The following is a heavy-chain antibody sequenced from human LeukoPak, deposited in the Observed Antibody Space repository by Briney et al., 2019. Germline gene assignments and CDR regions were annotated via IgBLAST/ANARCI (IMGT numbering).Heavy chain of an antibody. D-gene: IGHD2-15*01. CDR1: GYTFTGYY. J-gene: IGHJ5*02. V-gene: IGHV1-2*02. Sequence: ASVKVSCKASGYTFTGYYMHWVRQAPGQGLEWMGWINPNSGGTNYAQKFQGRVTMTRDTSISTAYMGLSRLRSDDTAVYYCARDLLLYCSGGSCLFDPWGQGTLVTVSS. CDR2: INPNSGGT. CDR3: ARDLLLYCSGGSCLFDP.